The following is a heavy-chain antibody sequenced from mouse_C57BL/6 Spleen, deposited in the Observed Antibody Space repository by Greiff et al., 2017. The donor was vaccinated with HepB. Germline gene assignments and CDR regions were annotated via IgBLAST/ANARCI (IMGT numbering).Heavy chain of an antibody. CDR1: GYTFTSYW. V-gene: IGHV1-50*01. Sequence: VQLQQPGAELVKPGASVKLSCKASGYTFTSYWMQWVKQRPGQGLEWIGEIDPSDSYTNYNQKFKGKATLTVDTSSSTASMQLSSLTSEDSAVYYCARGGYDRGYAMDYWGQGTSVTVSS. J-gene: IGHJ4*01. D-gene: IGHD2-2*01. CDR2: IDPSDSYT. CDR3: ARGGYDRGYAMDY.